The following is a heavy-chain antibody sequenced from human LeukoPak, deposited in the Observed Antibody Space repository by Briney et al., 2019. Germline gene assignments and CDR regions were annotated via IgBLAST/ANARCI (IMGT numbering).Heavy chain of an antibody. CDR1: GFTFSSYA. CDR2: ISYDGSNK. Sequence: GGSLRLSCAASGFTFSSYAMHWVRQAPGKGLEWVAVISYDGSNKYYADSVKGRFTISRDNSKNTLYLQMNSLRAEDTAVYYCAKDGIVATIYDAFDIWGQGTMVTVSS. D-gene: IGHD5-12*01. CDR3: AKDGIVATIYDAFDI. J-gene: IGHJ3*02. V-gene: IGHV3-30-3*01.